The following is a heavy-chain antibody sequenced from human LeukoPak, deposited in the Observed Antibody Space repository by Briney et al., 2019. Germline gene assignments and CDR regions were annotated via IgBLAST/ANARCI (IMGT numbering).Heavy chain of an antibody. J-gene: IGHJ4*02. CDR2: ISGSSEYI. V-gene: IGHV3-21*01. Sequence: GGSLRLSCAASGFTVSSNYMSWVRQAPGKGLEWVSFISGSSEYIYYADSVKGRFTISRDNAKNSLYLQMNSLRAEDTAVYYCARGAPTTRDFDSWGQGTLVTVSS. CDR1: GFTVSSNY. D-gene: IGHD4-11*01. CDR3: ARGAPTTRDFDS.